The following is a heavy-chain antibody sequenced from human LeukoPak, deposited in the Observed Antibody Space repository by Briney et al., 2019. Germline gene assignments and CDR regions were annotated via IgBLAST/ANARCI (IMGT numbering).Heavy chain of an antibody. CDR1: GFTVSSNY. D-gene: IGHD4-17*01. J-gene: IGHJ2*01. V-gene: IGHV3-9*01. CDR2: ISWNTGSL. CDR3: AKEGPQEYGSPLGWYFDL. Sequence: GGSLRLSCAASGFTVSSNYMSWVRQAPGKGLEWVSGISWNTGSLDYADSVKGRFTISRDNAKNSLYLQMNSLRAEDTALYYCAKEGPQEYGSPLGWYFDLWGRGTLVTVSS.